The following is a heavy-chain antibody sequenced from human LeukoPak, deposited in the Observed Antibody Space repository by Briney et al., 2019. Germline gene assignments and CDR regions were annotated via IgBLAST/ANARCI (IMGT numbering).Heavy chain of an antibody. J-gene: IGHJ4*02. D-gene: IGHD3-3*01. CDR3: ASSAAITIFGVAYDY. Sequence: PSQTLSLTCTVSGGSISSGSYYWSWIRQPAGKGLEWIGRIYTSGSTNYNPSLKSRVTISVVTSKNQFSLKLSSVTAADTAVYYCASSAAITIFGVAYDYWGQGTLVTVSS. CDR2: IYTSGST. V-gene: IGHV4-61*02. CDR1: GGSISSGSYY.